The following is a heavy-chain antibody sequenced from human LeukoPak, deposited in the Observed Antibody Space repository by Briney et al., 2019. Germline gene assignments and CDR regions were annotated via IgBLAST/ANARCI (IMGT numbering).Heavy chain of an antibody. D-gene: IGHD2-2*01. CDR2: INPNSGGT. CDR1: GYTFTGYY. Sequence: ASVKVSCKASGYTFTGYYMHWVRQAPGQGLEWMGWINPNSGGTNYAQKFQGRVTVTRDTSISTAYMELSRLRSDDTAVYYCARDPGEYQLLTFWFDPWGQGTLVTVSS. CDR3: ARDPGEYQLLTFWFDP. V-gene: IGHV1-2*02. J-gene: IGHJ5*02.